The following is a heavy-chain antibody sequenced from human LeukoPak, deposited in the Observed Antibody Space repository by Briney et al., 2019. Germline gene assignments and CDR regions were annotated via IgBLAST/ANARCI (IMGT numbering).Heavy chain of an antibody. J-gene: IGHJ4*02. V-gene: IGHV4-59*11. CDR1: GGSISSHY. CDR2: IYYSGST. D-gene: IGHD5-12*01. CDR3: ARGGYSGCDY. Sequence: SETLTLTCTVSGGSISSHYWGWIRQPPGKGLEWIGYIYYSGSTNYNPSLKSRVTISVDTSKNQFSLKLSSVTAADTAVYYCARGGYSGCDYWGQGTLVTVSS.